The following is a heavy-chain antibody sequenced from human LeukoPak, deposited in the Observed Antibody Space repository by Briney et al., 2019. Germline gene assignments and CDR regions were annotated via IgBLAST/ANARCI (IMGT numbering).Heavy chain of an antibody. V-gene: IGHV3-21*01. CDR2: ISGGSNFI. D-gene: IGHD4-23*01. Sequence: GGSLRLSCAASGFTFSSYAMSWVRQAPGKGLEWVASISGGSNFIYYADSVKGRFNISRDNAQNSLYLQMNSLTAEDTAVYYCASRPGDNFFWGQGTLVTVSS. CDR3: ASRPGDNFF. CDR1: GFTFSSYA. J-gene: IGHJ4*02.